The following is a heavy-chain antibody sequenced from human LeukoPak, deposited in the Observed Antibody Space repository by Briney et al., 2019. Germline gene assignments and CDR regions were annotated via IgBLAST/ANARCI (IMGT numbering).Heavy chain of an antibody. V-gene: IGHV1-18*01. CDR1: GYTFTSYG. CDR3: ARDRYYDILTGYYIRDYYFDY. Sequence: ASVKVSCKASGYTFTSYGISWVRQAPGQGLEWMGWISAYNGNTNYAQKLQGRVTMTTDTSTSTAYMELRSLRSDDTAVYYCARDRYYDILTGYYIRDYYFDYWGQGTLVTVSS. J-gene: IGHJ4*02. D-gene: IGHD3-9*01. CDR2: ISAYNGNT.